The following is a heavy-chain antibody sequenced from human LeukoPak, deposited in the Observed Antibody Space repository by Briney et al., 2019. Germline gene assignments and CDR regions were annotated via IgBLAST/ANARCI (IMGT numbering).Heavy chain of an antibody. V-gene: IGHV1-18*01. D-gene: IGHD3-22*01. Sequence: GESLKVSCKASGYTFTSYGISWVRQAPGQGLEWMGWISAYNGNTNYAQKLQGRVTMTTDTSTSTAYMELRSLRSDDTAVYYCARATYYYDSSGYLFDYWGQGTLVTVSS. CDR3: ARATYYYDSSGYLFDY. J-gene: IGHJ4*02. CDR2: ISAYNGNT. CDR1: GYTFTSYG.